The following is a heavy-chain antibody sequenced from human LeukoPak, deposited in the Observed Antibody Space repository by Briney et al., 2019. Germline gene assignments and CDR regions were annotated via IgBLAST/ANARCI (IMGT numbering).Heavy chain of an antibody. Sequence: QPGGSLRLSCAASGFTFSSYWMHWVRQAPGKGLAWVSRISGDGGTTNYADSAKGRFTISRDNAKNTVYLQMNSLRAEDTAVYYCARTTLGEEKWGQGILVTVSS. CDR2: ISGDGGTT. CDR3: ARTTLGEEK. D-gene: IGHD3-16*01. V-gene: IGHV3-74*01. CDR1: GFTFSSYW. J-gene: IGHJ4*02.